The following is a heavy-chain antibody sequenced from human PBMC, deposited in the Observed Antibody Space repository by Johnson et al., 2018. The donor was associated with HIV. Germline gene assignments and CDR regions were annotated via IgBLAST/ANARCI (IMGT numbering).Heavy chain of an antibody. CDR3: ARGGDCSSTSCYVYAFDI. V-gene: IGHV3-53*01. J-gene: IGHJ3*02. D-gene: IGHD2-2*01. CDR1: GLIVSSSY. Sequence: VQLVESGGGLIQPGGSLRLSCAASGLIVSSSYMTWVRQGPGKGLEWVSVIYSGGSTYYADSVKGRFPISRDNAKNSLYLQINSLRAEDTAVYYCARGGDCSSTSCYVYAFDIWGQGTMVTVSS. CDR2: IYSGGST.